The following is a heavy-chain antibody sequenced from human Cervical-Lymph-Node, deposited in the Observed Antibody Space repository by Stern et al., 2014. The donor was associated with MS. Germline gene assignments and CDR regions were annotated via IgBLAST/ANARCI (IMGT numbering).Heavy chain of an antibody. Sequence: EVQLVESGGGLVKPGGSLGLSCTASGFIFTAHTMTWVPQAPGKGLEWIWSITMVSTFLNDADSVRGRFTISRDNAQKSLYLQMNNLRVEDTALYYCVRQGAFNYYDTTGHSLWFAPWGQGTLVSVSS. D-gene: IGHD3-22*01. J-gene: IGHJ5*02. CDR1: GFIFTAHT. CDR3: VRQGAFNYYDTTGHSLWFAP. V-gene: IGHV3-21*01. CDR2: ITMVSTFL.